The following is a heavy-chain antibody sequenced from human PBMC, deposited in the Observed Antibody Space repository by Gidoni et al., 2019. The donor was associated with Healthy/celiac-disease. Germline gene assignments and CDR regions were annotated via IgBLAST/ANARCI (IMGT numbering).Heavy chain of an antibody. D-gene: IGHD6-13*01. CDR1: GFTFSSYA. CDR3: ASSLSSSWDYYFDY. Sequence: QVQLVESGGGVVQPGRSLSLSCAASGFTFSSYAMHWVRQAPGKGLEWVAVISYDGSNKYYADSVKGRFTISRDNSKNTLYLQMNSLRAEDTAVYYCASSLSSSWDYYFDYWGQGTLVTVSS. CDR2: ISYDGSNK. V-gene: IGHV3-30*04. J-gene: IGHJ4*02.